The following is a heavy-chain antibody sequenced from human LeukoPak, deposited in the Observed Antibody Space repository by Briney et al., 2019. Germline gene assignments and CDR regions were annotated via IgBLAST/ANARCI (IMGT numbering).Heavy chain of an antibody. CDR3: ARGYYDILTGYYKGAYYFDY. J-gene: IGHJ4*02. CDR1: GFTYSSYG. Sequence: PGGSLRLSCAASGFTYSSYGMHWVRQAPGKGLEWVAFIRYDGSNKYYADSVKGRFTISRDNSKNTLYLQMNSLRAEDTAVYYCARGYYDILTGYYKGAYYFDYWGQGTLVTVSS. CDR2: IRYDGSNK. V-gene: IGHV3-30*02. D-gene: IGHD3-9*01.